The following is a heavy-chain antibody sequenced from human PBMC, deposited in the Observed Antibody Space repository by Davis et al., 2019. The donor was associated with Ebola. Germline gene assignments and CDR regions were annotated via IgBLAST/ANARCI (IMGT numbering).Heavy chain of an antibody. CDR3: ARDCIDSGYDSPIYYYYGMDV. J-gene: IGHJ6*02. CDR2: INTNTGNP. Sequence: ASVKVSCKASGYTFTGYYMHWVRQAPGQGLEWMGWINTNTGNPTYAQGFTGRFVFSLDTSVSTAYLQISSLKAEDTAVYYCARDCIDSGYDSPIYYYYGMDVWGQGTTVTVSS. D-gene: IGHD5-12*01. V-gene: IGHV7-4-1*02. CDR1: GYTFTGYY.